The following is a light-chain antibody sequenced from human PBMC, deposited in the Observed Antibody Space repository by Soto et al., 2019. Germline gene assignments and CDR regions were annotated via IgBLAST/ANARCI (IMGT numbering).Light chain of an antibody. J-gene: IGKJ2*03. CDR3: MQALHSPYS. CDR1: QSLLHSDGLHY. V-gene: IGKV2-28*01. CDR2: VAF. Sequence: DIVMTQSPLALSVTPGEPASISCRSSQSLLHSDGLHYLDWFQQTPGQSPQLLIYVAFNRAPGVPARWSGSGSGAAFTLKTSRVEAEDVGVDYYMQALHSPYSFGQGTKLEIK.